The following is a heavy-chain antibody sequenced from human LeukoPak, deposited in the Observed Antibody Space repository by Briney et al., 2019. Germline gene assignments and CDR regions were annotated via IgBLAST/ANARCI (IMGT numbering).Heavy chain of an antibody. D-gene: IGHD2/OR15-2a*01. CDR2: INPNNGDT. CDR1: GYTFSVNF. Sequence: ASVKVSCRASGYTFSVNFMHWVRQAPGQGLEWMGWINPNNGDTNYAQKFQGRVTMTRDTSISTAYMELSSLRSDDTAVYYCARTRGSHISMAYLDYWGQGTLVTVSS. J-gene: IGHJ4*02. CDR3: ARTRGSHISMAYLDY. V-gene: IGHV1-2*02.